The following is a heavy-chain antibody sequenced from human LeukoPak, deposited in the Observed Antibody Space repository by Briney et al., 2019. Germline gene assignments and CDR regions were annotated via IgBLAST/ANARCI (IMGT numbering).Heavy chain of an antibody. CDR3: ARTPIPHSHYGMDV. CDR1: GGSISSGYYF. D-gene: IGHD2-21*01. J-gene: IGHJ6*02. CDR2: IYYSGST. Sequence: SETLSLTCTVSGGSISSGYYFWSWIRQHPGKGLEWIGYIYYSGSTNYNPSLKSRVTISVDTSKNQFSLKLSSVTAADTAVYYCARTPIPHSHYGMDVWGQGTTVTVSS. V-gene: IGHV4-30-4*08.